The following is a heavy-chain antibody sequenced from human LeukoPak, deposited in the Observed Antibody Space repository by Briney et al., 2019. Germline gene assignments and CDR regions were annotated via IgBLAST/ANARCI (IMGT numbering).Heavy chain of an antibody. Sequence: PGGSLRLSCAASGFTFSSYAMHWVRQAPGKGLEWVAVISYDGSNKYYADSVKGRFTISRDNSKNTLYLQMNSLRAEDTAVYYCARETDPSRPYFDYWGQGTLVTVSS. CDR2: ISYDGSNK. J-gene: IGHJ4*02. V-gene: IGHV3-30-3*01. CDR3: ARETDPSRPYFDY. CDR1: GFTFSSYA. D-gene: IGHD6-25*01.